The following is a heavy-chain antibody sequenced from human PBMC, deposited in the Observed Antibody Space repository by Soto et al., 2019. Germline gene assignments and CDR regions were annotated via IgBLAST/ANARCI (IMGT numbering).Heavy chain of an antibody. CDR1: GGSMRSGGYY. CDR2: IYNSGST. CDR3: ARMNWPPGP. J-gene: IGHJ5*02. Sequence: SETLALTSTVSGGSMRSGGYYWSWIRQHPGKGLEWIGYIYNSGSTNYNPSLKSRVTISVDTSKNQFSLKLSSVTAADTAVYYCARMNWPPGPWGQGTLVTVSS. V-gene: IGHV4-61*08.